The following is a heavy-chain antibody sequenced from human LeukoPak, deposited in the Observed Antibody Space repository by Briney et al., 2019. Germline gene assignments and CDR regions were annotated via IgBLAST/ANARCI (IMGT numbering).Heavy chain of an antibody. CDR3: ARGLTMTYYYYYMDV. CDR2: MNPNSGNT. Sequence: VASVKVSCKASGYTFTSYDINWVRQATGQGLEWMGWMNPNSGNTGYAQKFQGRVTMTRNTSISTAYMELSSLRSEDTAVYYCARGLTMTYYYYYMDVWGKGTTVTVSS. D-gene: IGHD3-22*01. CDR1: GYTFTSYD. J-gene: IGHJ6*03. V-gene: IGHV1-8*01.